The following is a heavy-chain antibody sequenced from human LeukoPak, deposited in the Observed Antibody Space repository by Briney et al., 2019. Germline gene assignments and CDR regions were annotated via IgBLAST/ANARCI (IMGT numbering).Heavy chain of an antibody. D-gene: IGHD3-9*01. Sequence: GGSLRLSCAASGFTFSSYSMNWIRQAPGKGLEWISYISSSSTTISYADSVKGRFTISRDNARNLLHLQMNSLRAEDTALYFCVRDQDWAFDYWGQGTLVTVSS. CDR3: VRDQDWAFDY. CDR1: GFTFSSYS. V-gene: IGHV3-48*01. CDR2: ISSSSTTI. J-gene: IGHJ4*02.